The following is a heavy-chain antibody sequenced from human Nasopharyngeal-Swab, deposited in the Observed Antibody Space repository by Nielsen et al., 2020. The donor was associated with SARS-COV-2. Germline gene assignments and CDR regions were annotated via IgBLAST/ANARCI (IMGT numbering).Heavy chain of an antibody. Sequence: GGSLRLSCAASGFTFSSYAMSWVRQAPGKGLEWVSAISGSGGSTYYADSVKGRFTISRDNSKNTPYLQMNSLRAEDTAVYYCAREEEEVTMVRGVIHWFDPWGQGTLVTVSS. D-gene: IGHD3-10*01. CDR3: AREEEEVTMVRGVIHWFDP. CDR1: GFTFSSYA. J-gene: IGHJ5*02. V-gene: IGHV3-23*01. CDR2: ISGSGGST.